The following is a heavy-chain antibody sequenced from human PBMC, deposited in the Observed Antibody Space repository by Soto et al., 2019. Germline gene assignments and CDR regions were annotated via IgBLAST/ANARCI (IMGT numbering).Heavy chain of an antibody. CDR2: ISYDGSNK. Sequence: QVQLVESGGGVVQPGRSLRLSCAASGFTFSSYGMHWVRQAPGKGLEWVAVISYDGSNKYYADSVKGRFTISRDNSKNTLYLQMNSLRAEDTAVYYCAKDSNSPYDYGDYPLGGYGMDVWGQGTTVTVSS. V-gene: IGHV3-30*18. CDR3: AKDSNSPYDYGDYPLGGYGMDV. D-gene: IGHD4-17*01. J-gene: IGHJ6*02. CDR1: GFTFSSYG.